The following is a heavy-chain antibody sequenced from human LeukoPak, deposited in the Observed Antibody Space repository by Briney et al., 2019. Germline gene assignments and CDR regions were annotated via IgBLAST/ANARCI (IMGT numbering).Heavy chain of an antibody. J-gene: IGHJ3*02. CDR2: IKQDGSEK. CDR1: GLTFSMYW. Sequence: PGGSLRLSCAASGLTFSMYWMSWVRQAPGKGLEWVANIKQDGSEKYYVDSVKGRFTISRDNAKNSLYLQMNSLRAEDTAVYYCARLNLGPLWFGESDAFDIWGQGTMVTVSS. D-gene: IGHD3-10*01. CDR3: ARLNLGPLWFGESDAFDI. V-gene: IGHV3-7*01.